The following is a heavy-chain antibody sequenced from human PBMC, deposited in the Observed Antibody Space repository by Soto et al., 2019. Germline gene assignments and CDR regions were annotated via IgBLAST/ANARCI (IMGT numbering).Heavy chain of an antibody. CDR3: VRGPTSGWNA. CDR1: GGSISNNNW. Sequence: SETLSLTCAVSGGSISNNNWWSWVRQSPVKGLEWIGEIHHHGITNYNPSLNSRVTISVDKSKNQVSLNLGSVTAADTAVYYCVRGPTSGWNAWGQGTLVSVSS. J-gene: IGHJ5*02. V-gene: IGHV4-4*02. CDR2: IHHHGIT. D-gene: IGHD6-19*01.